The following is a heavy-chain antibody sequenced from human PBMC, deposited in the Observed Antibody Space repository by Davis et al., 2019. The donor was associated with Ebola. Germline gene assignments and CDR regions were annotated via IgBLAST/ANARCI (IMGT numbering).Heavy chain of an antibody. Sequence: MPSETLSLTCAVYGGSFSGYYWSWIRQPPGKGLEWIGYIYYSGSTNYNPSLKSRVTISVDTSKNQFSLKLSSVTAADTAVYYCARGVVVIENDAFDIWGQGTMVTVSS. J-gene: IGHJ3*02. CDR1: GGSFSGYY. CDR3: ARGVVVIENDAFDI. CDR2: IYYSGST. V-gene: IGHV4-59*01. D-gene: IGHD3-22*01.